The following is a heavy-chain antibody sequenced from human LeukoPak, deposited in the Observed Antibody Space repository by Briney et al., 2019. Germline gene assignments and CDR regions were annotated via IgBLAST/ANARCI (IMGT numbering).Heavy chain of an antibody. Sequence: ASVKVSCKASGYTFTRYAMNWVRQAPGQGLEWMGWINTNTGNPTYAQGFTGRFVFSLDTSVSTAYLQISSLKAEDTAVYYCARVFGNYYDSSGYGDGMDVWGQGTTVTVSS. D-gene: IGHD3-22*01. CDR2: INTNTGNP. CDR3: ARVFGNYYDSSGYGDGMDV. V-gene: IGHV7-4-1*02. CDR1: GYTFTRYA. J-gene: IGHJ6*02.